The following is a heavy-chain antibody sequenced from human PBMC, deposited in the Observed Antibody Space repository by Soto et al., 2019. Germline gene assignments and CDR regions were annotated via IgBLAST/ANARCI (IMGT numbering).Heavy chain of an antibody. CDR3: TTDSSLGYCSSTSCYAPYYYYYYGMDV. D-gene: IGHD2-2*01. J-gene: IGHJ6*02. CDR1: GFTFSNAW. Sequence: GGSLRLSCAASGFTFSNAWMNWVRQAPGKGLEWVGRIKSKTDGGTTDYAAPVKGRFTISRDDSKNTLYLQMNSLKTDDTAVYYCTTDSSLGYCSSTSCYAPYYYYYYGMDVWGQGTTVTVSS. V-gene: IGHV3-15*07. CDR2: IKSKTDGGTT.